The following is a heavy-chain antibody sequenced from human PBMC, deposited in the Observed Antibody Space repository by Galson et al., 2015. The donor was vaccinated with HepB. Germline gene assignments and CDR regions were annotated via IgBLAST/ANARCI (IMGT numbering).Heavy chain of an antibody. J-gene: IGHJ4*02. CDR2: INSDGSST. CDR1: GFTFSSYW. V-gene: IGHV3-74*01. Sequence: SLRLSCAASGFTFSSYWMHWVRHAPGKGLVWVSRINSDGSSTSYADSVKGRFTISRDNAKNTLYLQMNSLRAEDTAVYYCARAPRSIAAAGSDYWGQGTLVTVSS. D-gene: IGHD6-13*01. CDR3: ARAPRSIAAAGSDY.